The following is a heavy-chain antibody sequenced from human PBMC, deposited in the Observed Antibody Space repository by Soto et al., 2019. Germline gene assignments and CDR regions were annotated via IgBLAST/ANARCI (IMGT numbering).Heavy chain of an antibody. V-gene: IGHV3-74*01. J-gene: IGHJ4*02. CDR3: ARGGCTSTSCLDY. CDR2: INNDGSST. D-gene: IGHD2-2*01. Sequence: EVQLVESGGGLVQPGGSLRLSCAASGFTFSSNWMHWVRQAPGKELVWVSRINNDGSSTNYGDSVKGRFTISRDNAKNTLYLQMNSLRAEDTAVYYCARGGCTSTSCLDYWGQGTLVTVSS. CDR1: GFTFSSNW.